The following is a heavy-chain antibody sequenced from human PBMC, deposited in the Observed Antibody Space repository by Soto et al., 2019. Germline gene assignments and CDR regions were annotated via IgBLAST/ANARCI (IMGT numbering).Heavy chain of an antibody. CDR1: GYTFASYA. Sequence: QVQLVQSGAEVKKPGASVKVSCKASGYTFASYAISWMRQAPGQGLAWMGWMSAYNGHTNYAQKLQGRGTMTPNTATSTAYMELRSLRSDDTAVYYCARDPPPPDYWGQGTLVTVSS. J-gene: IGHJ4*02. CDR3: ARDPPPPDY. CDR2: MSAYNGHT. V-gene: IGHV1-18*01.